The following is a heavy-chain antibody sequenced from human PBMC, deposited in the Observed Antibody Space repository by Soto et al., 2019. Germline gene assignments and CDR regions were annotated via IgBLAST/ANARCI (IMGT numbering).Heavy chain of an antibody. V-gene: IGHV3-48*04. CDR3: ARAYNGNYGYFDY. CDR2: ISVSSSMI. J-gene: IGHJ4*02. CDR1: GFTFSSYS. Sequence: GGSLRLSCAVSGFTFSSYSMNWVRQAPGKGLEWVSYISVSSSMIYYADSVKGRFTISRDNGENSLYLQMNSLRAEDTAVYYCARAYNGNYGYFDYWGQGILVTVSS. D-gene: IGHD1-7*01.